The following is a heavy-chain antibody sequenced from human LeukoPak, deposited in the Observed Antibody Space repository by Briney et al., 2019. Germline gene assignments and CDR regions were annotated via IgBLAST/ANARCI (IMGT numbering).Heavy chain of an antibody. CDR2: IYCSGST. J-gene: IGHJ4*02. V-gene: IGHV4-39*01. Sequence: SETPSLTCTVSGGSISSGSYYWGWIRQPPGKGLEWIGSIYCSGSTHYNPSLKSRVTISVDTSKNEFSLKLSSVTAADTAVYYCARNNTLMMYPRGGEDKGFDYWGQGTLVTVSS. CDR1: GGSISSGSYY. D-gene: IGHD2-8*01. CDR3: ARNNTLMMYPRGGEDKGFDY.